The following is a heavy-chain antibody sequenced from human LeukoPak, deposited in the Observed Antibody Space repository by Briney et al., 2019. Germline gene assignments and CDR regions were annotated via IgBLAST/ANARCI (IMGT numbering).Heavy chain of an antibody. J-gene: IGHJ4*02. CDR3: ARDGMATEGKLDY. Sequence: GGSPRLSCAASGFTFSSYSMNWVRQAPGKGLEWVSSISSSSSYIYYADSVKGRFTISRDNAKNSLYLQMNSLRAEDTAVYYCARDGMATEGKLDYWGQGTLVTVSS. CDR1: GFTFSSYS. CDR2: ISSSSSYI. V-gene: IGHV3-21*01. D-gene: IGHD5-24*01.